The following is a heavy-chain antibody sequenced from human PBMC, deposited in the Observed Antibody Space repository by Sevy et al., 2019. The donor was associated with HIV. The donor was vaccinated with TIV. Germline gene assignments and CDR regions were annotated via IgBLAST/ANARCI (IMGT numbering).Heavy chain of an antibody. D-gene: IGHD2-2*01. CDR3: AKDLDIVAVAAAIRLSY. V-gene: IGHV3-23*01. Sequence: GGSLRLSCAASGFTFRNYAMSRVRQAPRKGLEWVSALSGTGGSTYYADSVKGRFTISRDNSKNTLYLQMNSLRVEDTAVYYCAKDLDIVAVAAAIRLSYWGQGTLVTVSS. CDR1: GFTFRNYA. CDR2: LSGTGGST. J-gene: IGHJ4*02.